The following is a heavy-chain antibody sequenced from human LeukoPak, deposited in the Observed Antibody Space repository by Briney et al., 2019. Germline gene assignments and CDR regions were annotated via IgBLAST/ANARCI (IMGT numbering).Heavy chain of an antibody. CDR1: GGTFSSYA. CDR3: ARHHYDYAFDI. V-gene: IGHV1-69*05. CDR2: IIPIFGTA. J-gene: IGHJ3*02. Sequence: ASVKVSCKASGGTFSSYAISWVRQAPGQGLEWMGGIIPIFGTANYAQKFQGRVTITTDESTSTAYMELSSLRSEDTAVYYCARHHYDYAFDIWGQGTMLTVSS. D-gene: IGHD3-22*01.